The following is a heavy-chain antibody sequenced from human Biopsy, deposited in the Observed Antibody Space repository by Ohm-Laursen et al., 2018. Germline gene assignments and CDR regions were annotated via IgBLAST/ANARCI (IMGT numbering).Heavy chain of an antibody. CDR3: ARDGKRWDYSIYYSGPFDL. J-gene: IGHJ2*01. D-gene: IGHD4-11*01. CDR2: ISYDGSSK. Sequence: SLRLSCTASGFTFTSYAMHWVRQAPGKGLEWVAVISYDGSSKYYADSLQGRFIISRDNPKNTMDLQMNSLRAEDTAVYCCARDGKRWDYSIYYSGPFDLWGRGTLVTVSS. CDR1: GFTFTSYA. V-gene: IGHV3-30*03.